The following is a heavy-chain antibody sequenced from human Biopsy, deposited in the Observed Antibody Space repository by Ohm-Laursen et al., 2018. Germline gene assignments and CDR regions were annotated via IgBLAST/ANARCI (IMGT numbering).Heavy chain of an antibody. CDR3: ARARDYYDSSGYYYGYYYYNMDV. CDR2: IFYDGSNT. V-gene: IGHV3-33*08. CDR1: GFTFNNYG. Sequence: SLRLSCAASGFTFNNYGMQWVRQAPGKGLEWVAFIFYDGSNTYYADSVKGRFTISRDNSRDTLYLQMNSLRAEDTAVYYCARARDYYDSSGYYYGYYYYNMDVWGQGTTVTVSS. D-gene: IGHD3-22*01. J-gene: IGHJ6*02.